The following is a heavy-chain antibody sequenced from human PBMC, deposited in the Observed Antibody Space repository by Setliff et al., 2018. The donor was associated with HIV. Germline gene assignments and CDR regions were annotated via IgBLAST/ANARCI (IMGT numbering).Heavy chain of an antibody. CDR2: ISATTGDT. V-gene: IGHV3-23*01. Sequence: GGSLRLSCAASGFTFSTYAMSWVRQAPGRGLEWVSAISATTGDTYYADSVKGRFTISRDNSKNTLYLQMNSLRLEDTAVYYCARGQIGYGDYDLNWFDPWGQGTLVTVSS. D-gene: IGHD4-17*01. J-gene: IGHJ5*02. CDR3: ARGQIGYGDYDLNWFDP. CDR1: GFTFSTYA.